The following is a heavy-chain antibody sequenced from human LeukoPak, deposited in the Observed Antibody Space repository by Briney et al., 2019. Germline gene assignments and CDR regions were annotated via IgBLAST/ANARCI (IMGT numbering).Heavy chain of an antibody. CDR2: IYYTGST. CDR1: SGSIYSGNYY. D-gene: IGHD6-13*01. J-gene: IGHJ4*02. Sequence: SQTLSLTCTVSSGSIYSGNYYWNWIRQHPGKGLEWLGHIYYTGSTYYNPSLKSRVTISVDTSKNQFSLKLSSMTAADTAVYYCARSRSSWPFDYWGQGTLVTVSS. CDR3: ARSRSSWPFDY. V-gene: IGHV4-31*03.